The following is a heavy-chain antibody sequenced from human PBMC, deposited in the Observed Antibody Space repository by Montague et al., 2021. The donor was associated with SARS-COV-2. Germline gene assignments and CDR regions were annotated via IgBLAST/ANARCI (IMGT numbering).Heavy chain of an antibody. CDR2: IYYSGST. J-gene: IGHJ6*02. D-gene: IGHD3-3*01. CDR1: GGSISSYY. Sequence: SETLSLTCTVSGGSISSYYWSWIRQPPGKGLEWIGYIYYSGSTNYNLSLKSRVTISVDTSENQFSLKLSSVTAADTAVYYCARGVSYYDFWSGYDYGMDVWGQGATVTVSS. CDR3: ARGVSYYDFWSGYDYGMDV. V-gene: IGHV4-59*01.